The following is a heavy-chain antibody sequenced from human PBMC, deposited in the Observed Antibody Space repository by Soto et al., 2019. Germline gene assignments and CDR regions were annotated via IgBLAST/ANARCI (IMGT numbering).Heavy chain of an antibody. CDR3: ARTTTRYGSSTSCPDL. V-gene: IGHV1-69*13. CDR1: GGTFRSYS. D-gene: IGHD2-2*01. Sequence: VKVPRKPCGGTFRSYSISWVRQAAAQGLEWMGGLNPILGTANYAHKFQGRVTITADESTSTAYMELSSLRSEDSAVYYCARTTTRYGSSTSCPDLWGQGTLVTVSS. J-gene: IGHJ4*02. CDR2: LNPILGTA.